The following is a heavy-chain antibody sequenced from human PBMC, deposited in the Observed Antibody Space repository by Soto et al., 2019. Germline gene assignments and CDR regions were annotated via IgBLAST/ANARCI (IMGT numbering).Heavy chain of an antibody. CDR2: ISCCGGST. D-gene: IGHD6-19*01. J-gene: IGHJ4*02. CDR3: AKDDGEQWLLPNLDK. Sequence: EVQLLESGGGVVQPGGSLRLSCVASGFNFKKFAMSWVRQAPGEGLEWVSGISCCGGSTSYADSVKGRFSIARDDSTNTLSLKMDNLRVEDTAQHYCAKDDGEQWLLPNLDKWGQGTLVTV. CDR1: GFNFKKFA. V-gene: IGHV3-23*01.